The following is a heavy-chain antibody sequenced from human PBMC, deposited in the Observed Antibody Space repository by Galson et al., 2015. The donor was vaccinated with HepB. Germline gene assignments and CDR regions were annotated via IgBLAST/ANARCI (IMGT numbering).Heavy chain of an antibody. CDR3: VKRDQPYSGSGAYYYMDV. J-gene: IGHJ6*03. CDR1: GFSLSTYA. V-gene: IGHV3-30*02. CDR2: ISYDGSQT. D-gene: IGHD1-26*01. Sequence: SLRLSCAASGFSLSTYAMHWVRQAPGKGLEWVAFISYDGSQTYYADSVKGRFTISRDNSKNTLFLQMNSLRPEDTAMYYCVKRDQPYSGSGAYYYMDVWGKGTTVTVSS.